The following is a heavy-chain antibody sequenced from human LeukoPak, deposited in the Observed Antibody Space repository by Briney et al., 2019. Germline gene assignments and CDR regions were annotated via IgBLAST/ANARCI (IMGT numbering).Heavy chain of an antibody. Sequence: GGSLRLSCAASGCTFSNAWMSWVRQAPGKGLEWVGRIKSKTDGGTTDYAAPVKGRFTISRDDSKNKLYLQMNRLKTEDTAVYYCTAEETVVAPFDYWGQGTLVTVSS. CDR3: TAEETVVAPFDY. V-gene: IGHV3-15*01. CDR1: GCTFSNAW. D-gene: IGHD2-15*01. CDR2: IKSKTDGGTT. J-gene: IGHJ4*02.